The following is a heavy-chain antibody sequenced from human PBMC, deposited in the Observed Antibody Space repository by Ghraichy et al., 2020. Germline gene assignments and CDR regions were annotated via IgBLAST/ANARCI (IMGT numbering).Heavy chain of an antibody. V-gene: IGHV1-69*04. CDR3: ARDLRYSGYDINYYYYYGMDV. Sequence: SVKVSCKASGGTFSSYAISWVRQAPGQGLEWMGRIIPILGIANYAQKFQGRVTITADKSTSTAYMKLSSLRSEDTAVYYCARDLRYSGYDINYYYYYGMDVWGQGTTVTVSS. J-gene: IGHJ6*02. CDR1: GGTFSSYA. D-gene: IGHD5-12*01. CDR2: IIPILGIA.